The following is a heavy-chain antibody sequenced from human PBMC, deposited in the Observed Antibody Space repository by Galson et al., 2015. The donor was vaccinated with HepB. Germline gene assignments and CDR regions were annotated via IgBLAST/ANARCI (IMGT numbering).Heavy chain of an antibody. CDR3: TKVNPTTRGYFVY. D-gene: IGHD1-7*01. V-gene: IGHV3-23*01. CDR1: GFTFSNAA. CDR2: ISGGGIST. Sequence: SLRLSCAASGFTFSNAAMSWVRQAPGKGLEWVSIISGGGISTFYADSVKGRVTISRDNSRNTLYLQMNSLGAEDTAVYYCTKVNPTTRGYFVYWGQGSLVTVSS. J-gene: IGHJ4*02.